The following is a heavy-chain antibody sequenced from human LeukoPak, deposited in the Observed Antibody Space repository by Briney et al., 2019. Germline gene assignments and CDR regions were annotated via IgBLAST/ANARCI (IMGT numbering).Heavy chain of an antibody. J-gene: IGHJ5*02. D-gene: IGHD6-13*01. CDR3: ARGQQLVRHWFGP. Sequence: SETLSLTCAVYGGSFSGYYWSWIRQPPGKGLEWIGEINHSGSTNYNPSLKSRVTISVDTSKNQFSLKLSSVTAADTAVYYCARGQQLVRHWFGPWGQGTLVTVSS. CDR1: GGSFSGYY. V-gene: IGHV4-34*01. CDR2: INHSGST.